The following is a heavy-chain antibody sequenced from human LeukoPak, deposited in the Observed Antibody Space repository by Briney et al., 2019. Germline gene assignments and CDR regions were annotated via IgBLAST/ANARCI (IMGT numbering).Heavy chain of an antibody. V-gene: IGHV3-23*01. J-gene: IGHJ4*02. D-gene: IGHD3-3*01. Sequence: GGSLRLSCAASGFTFSSYAMSWVRQAPGKGLEWVSAISGSGGSTYYADSVKGRFTISRDNPKNTLYLQMNSLRAEDTAVYYCAKVNYDFWSGYYVTLDYWGQGTLVTVSS. CDR3: AKVNYDFWSGYYVTLDY. CDR1: GFTFSSYA. CDR2: ISGSGGST.